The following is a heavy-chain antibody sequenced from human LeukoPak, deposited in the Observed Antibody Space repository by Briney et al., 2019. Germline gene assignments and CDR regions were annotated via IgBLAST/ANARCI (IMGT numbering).Heavy chain of an antibody. CDR2: INHRGST. J-gene: IGHJ6*03. V-gene: IGHV4-34*01. CDR1: GGSFSGYY. Sequence: SETLSLTCAVSGGSFSGYYWSGIRQPPPKGLEWIGGINHRGSTNYNPSPPSVVTLSVDTSKNTFSPKLSAVTAADTAVYYCARGWGYGYYYIDVWGKGTTVTVSS. D-gene: IGHD5-12*01. CDR3: ARGWGYGYYYIDV.